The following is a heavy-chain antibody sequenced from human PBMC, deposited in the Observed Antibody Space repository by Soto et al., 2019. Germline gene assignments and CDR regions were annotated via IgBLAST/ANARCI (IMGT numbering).Heavy chain of an antibody. CDR1: GFTFSSYA. D-gene: IGHD3-3*01. Sequence: GGSLRLSCAASGFTFSSYAMSWVRQAPGKGLEWVSAISGSGGSTYYADSVKGRFTISRDNSKNTLYLQMNSPRAEDTAVYYCAKVSTAETYYDFWSGYYTDYGMDVWGQGTTVTVSS. V-gene: IGHV3-23*01. CDR3: AKVSTAETYYDFWSGYYTDYGMDV. J-gene: IGHJ6*02. CDR2: ISGSGGST.